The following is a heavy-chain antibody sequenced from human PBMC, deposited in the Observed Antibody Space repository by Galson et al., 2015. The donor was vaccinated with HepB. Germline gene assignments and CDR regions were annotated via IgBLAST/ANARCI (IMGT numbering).Heavy chain of an antibody. V-gene: IGHV3-49*03. Sequence: SLRLSCAASGFTFGDYATSWFRQAPGKGLEWVGFIRSKAYGGTTEYAASVKGRFTISRDDSKSIAYLQMNSLKTEDTAVYYCTTQQLELGLDYWGQGTLVTVSS. D-gene: IGHD1-1*01. CDR3: TTQQLELGLDY. J-gene: IGHJ4*02. CDR1: GFTFGDYA. CDR2: IRSKAYGGTT.